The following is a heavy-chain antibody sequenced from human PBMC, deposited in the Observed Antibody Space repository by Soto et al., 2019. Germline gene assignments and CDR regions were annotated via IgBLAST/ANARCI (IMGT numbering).Heavy chain of an antibody. Sequence: EVQLVESGGGLVQPGESLKLSCAVSGFTFSGSAMQWVRQASGKGLEWVGRIRSKANNYATAYAASVKGRFTISRDDSKTTAYLQMNSLKSEDTAVYYCTRGYGDYVRDYWGQGTLVTVSS. CDR1: GFTFSGSA. V-gene: IGHV3-73*01. CDR2: IRSKANNYAT. D-gene: IGHD4-17*01. CDR3: TRGYGDYVRDY. J-gene: IGHJ4*02.